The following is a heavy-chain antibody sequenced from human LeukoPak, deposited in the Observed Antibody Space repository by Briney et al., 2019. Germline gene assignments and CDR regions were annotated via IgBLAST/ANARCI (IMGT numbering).Heavy chain of an antibody. CDR1: GFTFSDYW. J-gene: IGHJ4*02. D-gene: IGHD1-26*01. V-gene: IGHV3-74*01. Sequence: GGSLRLSCAASGFTFSDYWMYWVRQAPRKGLVWVSRVNSDGSSTSSADSVKGRFTISRDNAKNTLYLQMNSLRAEDTAVYYCARYSGSYQQFDYWGQGTLVTVSS. CDR3: ARYSGSYQQFDY. CDR2: VNSDGSST.